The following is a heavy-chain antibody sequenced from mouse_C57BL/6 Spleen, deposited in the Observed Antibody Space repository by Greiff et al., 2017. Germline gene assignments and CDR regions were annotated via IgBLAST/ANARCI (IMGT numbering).Heavy chain of an antibody. Sequence: QVQLKQPGAELVRPGSSVKLSCKASGYTFTSYWMHWVKQRPIQGLEWIGNIDPSDSETHYNQKFKDKATLTVDKSSSTAYMQLSSLTSEDSAVYYCARLGAQATYFDYWGQGTTLTVSS. CDR3: ARLGAQATYFDY. V-gene: IGHV1-52*01. CDR1: GYTFTSYW. J-gene: IGHJ2*01. CDR2: IDPSDSET. D-gene: IGHD3-2*02.